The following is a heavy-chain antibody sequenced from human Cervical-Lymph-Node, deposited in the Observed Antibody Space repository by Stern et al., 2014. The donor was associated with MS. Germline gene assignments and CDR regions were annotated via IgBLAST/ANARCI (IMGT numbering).Heavy chain of an antibody. V-gene: IGHV2-5*02. CDR2: IYWDGDN. D-gene: IGHD3-10*01. Sequence: QVTLRESGPTLVKPTQTLTLTCTFSGFSLTTGGVTVAWIRQPPGKALEWLALIYWDGDNRYSPALKSRLSITRDTSKNQVVLTMANMDPVDTATYYCAHRATNLVRGVNFFDYWGQGILVTVSS. CDR3: AHRATNLVRGVNFFDY. CDR1: GFSLTTGGVT. J-gene: IGHJ4*02.